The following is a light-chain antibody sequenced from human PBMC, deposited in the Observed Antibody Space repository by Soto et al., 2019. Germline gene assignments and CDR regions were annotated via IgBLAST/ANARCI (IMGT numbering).Light chain of an antibody. CDR1: QSLLHSNGYNY. Sequence: DIVMTQSPLSLPVTPGEPASISCRSSQSLLHSNGYNYLDWYLQKPGQSPQLLIYLGSYRASGVPDRFSGSGSGTDFTLKISRVEAEDVGVYYCMQALQTRTFGQGTKGISN. V-gene: IGKV2-28*01. CDR3: MQALQTRT. J-gene: IGKJ1*01. CDR2: LGS.